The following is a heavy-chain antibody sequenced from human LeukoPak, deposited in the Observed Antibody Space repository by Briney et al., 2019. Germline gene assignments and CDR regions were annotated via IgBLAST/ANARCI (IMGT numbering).Heavy chain of an antibody. D-gene: IGHD6-19*01. CDR3: TRGSSGRRDY. V-gene: IGHV1-8*01. CDR2: MNPNSGNT. J-gene: IGHJ4*02. Sequence: ASVKVSRKASVYTFTTCDINWVRQATGQGLEWLGWMNPNSGNTGYAQSFQGRVTMTRDTSISTAYMELSNLRSEDTAIYYCTRGSSGRRDYWGQGTLVTVSS. CDR1: VYTFTTCD.